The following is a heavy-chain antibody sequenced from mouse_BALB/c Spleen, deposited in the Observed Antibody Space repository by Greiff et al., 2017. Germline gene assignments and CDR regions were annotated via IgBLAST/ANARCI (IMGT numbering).Heavy chain of an antibody. CDR3: VRSEGLIYYGNYYAMDY. J-gene: IGHJ4*01. CDR1: GYTFTSYW. V-gene: IGHV1S81*02. CDR2: INPSNGRT. D-gene: IGHD2-1*01. Sequence: VQLQQSGAELVKPGASVKLSCKASGYTFTSYWMHWVKQRPGQGLEWIGEINPSNGRTNYNEKFKSKATLTVDKSSSTAYMQLSSLTSEDSAVYYCVRSEGLIYYGNYYAMDYWGQGTSVTVSS.